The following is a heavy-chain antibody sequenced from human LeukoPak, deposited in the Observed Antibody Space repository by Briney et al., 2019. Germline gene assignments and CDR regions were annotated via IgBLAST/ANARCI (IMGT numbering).Heavy chain of an antibody. Sequence: SETLSLTCTVSGGSIISYYWSWIRQPPGKGLEWIGYIYYSGSINYNPSLKSRVIISVDKSKNQFSLKLTSVTAADTAVYYCARLQLRHCSRTSCANEFDYWGQGTLVIVSS. J-gene: IGHJ4*02. CDR3: ARLQLRHCSRTSCANEFDY. CDR1: GGSIISYY. CDR2: IYYSGSI. D-gene: IGHD2-2*01. V-gene: IGHV4-59*01.